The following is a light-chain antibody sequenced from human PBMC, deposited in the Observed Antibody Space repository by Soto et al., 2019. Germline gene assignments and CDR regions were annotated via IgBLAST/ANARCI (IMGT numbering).Light chain of an antibody. CDR2: WAS. CDR1: QSLLYNSNNKTY. J-gene: IGKJ3*01. Sequence: DIVLTQAPDSLSASLGERATINCKSSQSLLYNSNNKTYLAWYQRKPGQPPRLLIYWASTRQSGVPERFSGSGTGTDFTLTINSLQAEDVAVYYCQHYYNIPVSFGPGTKVAIK. V-gene: IGKV4-1*01. CDR3: QHYYNIPVS.